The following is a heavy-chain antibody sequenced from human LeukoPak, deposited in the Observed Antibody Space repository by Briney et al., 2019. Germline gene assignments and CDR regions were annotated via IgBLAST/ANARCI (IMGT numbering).Heavy chain of an antibody. V-gene: IGHV3-30*04. CDR1: GFTFSSYA. D-gene: IGHD1-26*01. Sequence: GGSLRLSCAASGFTFSSYAMHWVRQAPGKGLEWVAVISYDGSNKYYADSVKGRFTISRDNSKNTLYLQMNSLRAEDTAVYYCARGSLDKWELIDYWGQGTLVTVSS. CDR2: ISYDGSNK. CDR3: ARGSLDKWELIDY. J-gene: IGHJ4*02.